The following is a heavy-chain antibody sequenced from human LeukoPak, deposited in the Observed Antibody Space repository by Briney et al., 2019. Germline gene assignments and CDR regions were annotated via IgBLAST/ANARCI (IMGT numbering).Heavy chain of an antibody. D-gene: IGHD4-17*01. CDR3: ASNYGDYAPFDY. CDR1: RGTFSSYA. CDR2: IIPIFGTA. V-gene: IGHV1-69*05. J-gene: IGHJ4*02. Sequence: GASVKVSCKASRGTFSSYAISWVRQAPAQGLEWMGGIIPIFGTANYAQKFQGRVTITTDESTSTAYMELSSLRSEDTAVYYCASNYGDYAPFDYWGQGTLVTVSS.